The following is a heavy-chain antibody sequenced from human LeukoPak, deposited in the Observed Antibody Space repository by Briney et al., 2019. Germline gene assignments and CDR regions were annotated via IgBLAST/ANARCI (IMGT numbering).Heavy chain of an antibody. CDR3: AGNSYGLHDAFDI. CDR2: ISSSSSYI. J-gene: IGHJ3*02. CDR1: GFTFSSYS. Sequence: GGSLRLSCAASGFTFSSYSMNWVRQAPGKGLEWVSSISSSSSYIYYADSVKGRFTISRDNAKNSLYLQMNSLRAEDTAVYYCAGNSYGLHDAFDIWGQGTMVTVSS. D-gene: IGHD5-18*01. V-gene: IGHV3-21*01.